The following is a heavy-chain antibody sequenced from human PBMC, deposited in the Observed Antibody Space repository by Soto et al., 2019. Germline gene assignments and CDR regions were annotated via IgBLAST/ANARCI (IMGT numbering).Heavy chain of an antibody. J-gene: IGHJ5*02. V-gene: IGHV4-31*03. CDR3: ARMYSSGSGWFHP. CDR1: GYFIGAGGYY. Sequence: QIELQESGPGLVKPSQTLSLTCFVSGYFIGAGGYYWSWIRHHPGKGLEWIGSFYSSGSIIYNPSLRSRVSITGDMCTNQFSMSLTSMTAADTARYYCARMYSSGSGWFHPWGQGTLVTVSS. D-gene: IGHD6-19*01. CDR2: FYSSGSI.